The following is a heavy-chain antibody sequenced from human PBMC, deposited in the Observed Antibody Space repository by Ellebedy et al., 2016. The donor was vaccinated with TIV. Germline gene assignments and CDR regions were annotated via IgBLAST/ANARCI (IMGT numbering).Heavy chain of an antibody. V-gene: IGHV1-69*13. J-gene: IGHJ6*02. CDR3: ARASVLVPAAIVDYYYGMDV. CDR2: IIPIFGTA. D-gene: IGHD2-2*01. Sequence: AASVKVSCKASGGTFSSYAISWVRQAPGQGLEWMGGIIPIFGTANYAQKFQGRVTITADESTSTAYMELSSLRSEDTAVYYCARASVLVPAAIVDYYYGMDVWGQGTTVTVSS. CDR1: GGTFSSYA.